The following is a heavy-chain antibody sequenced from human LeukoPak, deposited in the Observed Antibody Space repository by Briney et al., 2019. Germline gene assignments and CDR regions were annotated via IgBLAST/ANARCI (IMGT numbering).Heavy chain of an antibody. Sequence: GRSLRLSCAAAGFTFSSYWIHWVRQAPGKGLGWVSRINSDGSSTSYADSVKGRFTISRDNAKNTLYLQMNSLRAEDTAVYYCASLVIAIPNDYWGQGTLVTVSS. CDR1: GFTFSSYW. CDR2: INSDGSST. CDR3: ASLVIAIPNDY. D-gene: IGHD2-21*01. V-gene: IGHV3-74*01. J-gene: IGHJ4*02.